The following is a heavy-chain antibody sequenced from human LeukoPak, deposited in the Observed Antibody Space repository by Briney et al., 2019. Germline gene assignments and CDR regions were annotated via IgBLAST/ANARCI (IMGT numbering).Heavy chain of an antibody. CDR1: GYTFTSYD. Sequence: ASVKVSCKASGYTFTSYDINWVRQAPGQGLEWMGWMNPNSGNTGYAQKFQGRVTMTRNTSISTAYMELSSLRSEDTAVYYCARGTYYYDSSGYNWFDPWGQGTLVTVSS. J-gene: IGHJ5*02. V-gene: IGHV1-8*01. CDR2: MNPNSGNT. CDR3: ARGTYYYDSSGYNWFDP. D-gene: IGHD3-22*01.